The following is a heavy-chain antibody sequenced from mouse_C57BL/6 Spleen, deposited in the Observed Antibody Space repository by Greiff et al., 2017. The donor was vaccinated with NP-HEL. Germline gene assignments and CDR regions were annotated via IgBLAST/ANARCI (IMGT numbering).Heavy chain of an antibody. D-gene: IGHD2-5*01. CDR2: IYPGDGDT. V-gene: IGHV1-80*01. J-gene: IGHJ4*01. CDR1: GYAFSSYW. Sequence: QVQLQQSGAELVKPGASVKLSCKASGYAFSSYWMNWVKQRPGKGLEWIGQIYPGDGDTTYNGKFKGKATLTADKSSSTAYMQLSSLTSEDSAVYFCARAYYSNPMDYWGQGTSVTVSS. CDR3: ARAYYSNPMDY.